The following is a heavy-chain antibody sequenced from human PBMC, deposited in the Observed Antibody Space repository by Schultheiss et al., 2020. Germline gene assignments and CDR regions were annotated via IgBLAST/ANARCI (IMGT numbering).Heavy chain of an antibody. J-gene: IGHJ3*02. CDR2: ISYAGSNK. V-gene: IGHV3-30*18. Sequence: GESLKISCAASGFTFSSYGMHWVRQAPGKGLEWVAVISYAGSNKYYADSVKGRFTISRDNSKNTLYLQMNSLRAEDTAVYYCAKDHRTTVTTEAFDIWGQGTMVTVSS. D-gene: IGHD4-17*01. CDR1: GFTFSSYG. CDR3: AKDHRTTVTTEAFDI.